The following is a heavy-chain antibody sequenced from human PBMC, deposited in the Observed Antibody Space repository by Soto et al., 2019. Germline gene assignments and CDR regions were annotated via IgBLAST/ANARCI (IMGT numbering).Heavy chain of an antibody. Sequence: SETLSLTCTVYGGSFSGYYWSWIRQPPGKGLEWIGEINHSGSTNYNPSLKGRVTISIDGSKNQFSLRLSSVTAADTAVYYCARETTARFDPWGQGTLVTVSS. V-gene: IGHV4-34*01. D-gene: IGHD1-1*01. J-gene: IGHJ5*02. CDR3: ARETTARFDP. CDR1: GGSFSGYY. CDR2: INHSGST.